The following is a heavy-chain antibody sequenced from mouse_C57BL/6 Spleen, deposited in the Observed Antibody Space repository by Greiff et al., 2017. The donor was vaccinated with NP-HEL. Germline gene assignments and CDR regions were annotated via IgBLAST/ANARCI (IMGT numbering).Heavy chain of an antibody. CDR3: AAEAYYSNPYAMDY. D-gene: IGHD2-5*01. CDR2: IYPRSGNT. V-gene: IGHV1-81*01. Sequence: VQRVESGAELARPGASVKLSCKASGYTFTSYGISWVKQRTGQGLEWIGEIYPRSGNTYYNEKFKGKATLTADKSSSTAYMELRSLTSEDSAVYFCAAEAYYSNPYAMDYWGQGTSVTVSS. J-gene: IGHJ4*01. CDR1: GYTFTSYG.